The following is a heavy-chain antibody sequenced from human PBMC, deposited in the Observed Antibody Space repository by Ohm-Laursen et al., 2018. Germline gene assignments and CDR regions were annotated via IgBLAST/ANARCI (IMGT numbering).Heavy chain of an antibody. CDR1: GFTFRTFG. J-gene: IGHJ4*02. D-gene: IGHD3-10*01. CDR3: ARDLGVARGVLTLDY. CDR2: ISSSSSTI. Sequence: LRLSCAASGFTFRTFGMSWVRQAPGKGLEWVSYISSSSSTIFYGDSVKGRFAISRDNGKNSLNLQMNSLRADDTAVYYCARDLGVARGVLTLDYWGQGTLVTVSS. V-gene: IGHV3-48*01.